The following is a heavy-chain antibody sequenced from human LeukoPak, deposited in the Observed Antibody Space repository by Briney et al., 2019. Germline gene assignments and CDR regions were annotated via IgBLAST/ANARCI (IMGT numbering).Heavy chain of an antibody. Sequence: GGSLRLSCAASGFTFSSYAMSWVRQAPGKGLEGVSAISGSGGSTYYADSVKGRFTISRDNSKNTLYLQTNSLRAEDTAVYYCANVAARFDPFDYWGQGTLVTVSS. D-gene: IGHD6-6*01. CDR3: ANVAARFDPFDY. V-gene: IGHV3-23*01. CDR2: ISGSGGST. J-gene: IGHJ4*02. CDR1: GFTFSSYA.